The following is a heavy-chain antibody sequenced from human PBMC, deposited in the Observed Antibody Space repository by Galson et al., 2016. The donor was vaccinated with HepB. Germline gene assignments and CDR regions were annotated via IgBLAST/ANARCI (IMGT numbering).Heavy chain of an antibody. D-gene: IGHD6-6*01. CDR2: ISSSSSYI. CDR1: GFTFSSYS. CDR3: ARDLRRSSSSSDY. V-gene: IGHV3-21*06. J-gene: IGHJ4*02. Sequence: SLRLSCAASGFTFSSYSMNWVRQAPGKGLEWVSSISSSSSYIHYADSVKGRFTISRDNAKNSLYLQMNSLRAEDTAVYYCARDLRRSSSSSDYWGQGTLVTVSS.